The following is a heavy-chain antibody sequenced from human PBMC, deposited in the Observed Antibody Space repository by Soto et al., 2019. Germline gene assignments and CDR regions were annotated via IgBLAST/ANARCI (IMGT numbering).Heavy chain of an antibody. D-gene: IGHD3-22*01. Sequence: GGSLRLSCAASGFTFRSYWMHWVRQGPWKGLAWVARISSDGTTTSYADSVKGRFTISRDNAKNTLYLQMNSLRAEDTAVYYCALKHSRNWAYYYYYMDVWGKGTTVTVSS. J-gene: IGHJ6*03. CDR2: ISSDGTTT. CDR3: ALKHSRNWAYYYYYMDV. V-gene: IGHV3-74*01. CDR1: GFTFRSYW.